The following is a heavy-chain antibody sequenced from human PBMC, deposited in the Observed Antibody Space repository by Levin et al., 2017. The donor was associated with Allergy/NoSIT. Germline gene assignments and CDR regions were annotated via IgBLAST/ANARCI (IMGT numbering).Heavy chain of an antibody. Sequence: GGSLRLSCVASGFAFNTYAMSWVRQAPGKGLEWVSHINTNGGRTYPADAVKGRSTTSRDNSTNTRFLHMNRLRLEDTAVYFCAKRLYCTGGTCYSKAFDLWGQGTLVTVSS. J-gene: IGHJ3*01. CDR1: GFAFNTYA. V-gene: IGHV3-23*01. CDR3: AKRLYCTGGTCYSKAFDL. D-gene: IGHD2-15*01. CDR2: INTNGGRT.